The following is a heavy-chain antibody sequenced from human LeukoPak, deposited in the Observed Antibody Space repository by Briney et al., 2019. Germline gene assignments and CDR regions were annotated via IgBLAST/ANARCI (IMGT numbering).Heavy chain of an antibody. J-gene: IGHJ4*02. CDR3: AREGDGYNSPIDY. CDR1: GFTLSTYS. D-gene: IGHD5-24*01. CDR2: ISSSSLYI. V-gene: IGHV3-21*01. Sequence: GGSLRLSCAASGFTLSTYSLNWVRQAPGKGLEWVSSISSSSLYIYYADSVKGRFTISRDNAKNSLFLQMNSLRAEDTAVYYCAREGDGYNSPIDYWGQGTLVTVSS.